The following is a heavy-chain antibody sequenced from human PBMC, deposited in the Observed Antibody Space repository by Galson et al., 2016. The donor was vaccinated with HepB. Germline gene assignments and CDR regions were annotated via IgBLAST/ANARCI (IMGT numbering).Heavy chain of an antibody. CDR3: TRDRGGGSTDYSLMDV. CDR1: GLTFSDSY. Sequence: SLRLSCAASGLTFSDSYLDWFRQAPGKGLEWVGRSRGKGKSYTTEYAASVKGRFTISRDDSKNSLYLQINRLESEDTAVYYCTRDRGGGSTDYSLMDVWGQGTTVTVSS. D-gene: IGHD3-10*01. J-gene: IGHJ6*02. V-gene: IGHV3-72*01. CDR2: SRGKGKSYTT.